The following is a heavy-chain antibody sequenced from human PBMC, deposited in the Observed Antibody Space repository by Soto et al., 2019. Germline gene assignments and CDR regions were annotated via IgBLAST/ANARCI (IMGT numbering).Heavy chain of an antibody. J-gene: IGHJ6*02. CDR3: AKSPPQRIAVAGTGGGGMDV. D-gene: IGHD6-19*01. V-gene: IGHV3-23*01. Sequence: GGSLRLSCAASGFTFSSYAMSWVRQAPGKGLEWVSAISGSGGSTYYADSVKGRFTISRDNSKNTLYLQMNSLRAEDTAVYYCAKSPPQRIAVAGTGGGGMDVWGQGTTVTVSS. CDR1: GFTFSSYA. CDR2: ISGSGGST.